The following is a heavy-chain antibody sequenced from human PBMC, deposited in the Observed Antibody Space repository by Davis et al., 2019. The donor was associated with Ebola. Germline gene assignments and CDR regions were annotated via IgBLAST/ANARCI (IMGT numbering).Heavy chain of an antibody. Sequence: GGSLRLSCAASGFTFSTYSMSWVRQAPGKGLEWVAVISYDGSNKYYADSVKGRFTISRDNSKNTLYLQMNSLRAEDTAVYYCASGAVPYYYYGMDVWGKGTTVTVSS. CDR1: GFTFSTYS. J-gene: IGHJ6*04. CDR2: ISYDGSNK. D-gene: IGHD1-1*01. V-gene: IGHV3-30*03. CDR3: ASGAVPYYYYGMDV.